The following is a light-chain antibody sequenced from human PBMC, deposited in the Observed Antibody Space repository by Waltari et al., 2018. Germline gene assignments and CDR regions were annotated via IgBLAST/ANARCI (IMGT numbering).Light chain of an antibody. CDR2: TAS. CDR3: LQDFSYPWT. CDR1: QGIRGE. Sequence: SSLSASVGDRVTITCRASQGIRGELGWYQQKPGKAPELLIYTASRLQSGVPSRFSGSGFGTDFTLTISSLQPEDSATYYCLQDFSYPWTFGQGTNVEIK. V-gene: IGKV1-6*01. J-gene: IGKJ1*01.